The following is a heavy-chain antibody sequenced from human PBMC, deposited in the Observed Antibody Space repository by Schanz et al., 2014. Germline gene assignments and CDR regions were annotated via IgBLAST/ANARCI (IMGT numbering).Heavy chain of an antibody. CDR3: AKRNHDMQSLPLDY. CDR1: GFTFSDYY. Sequence: QVQLVESGGGLVKPGGSLRLSCAASGFTFSDYYMSWIRQAPGKGLEWVSYISSSGSTIYYADSVKGRFTISRDNSKNTLYLQMNSLSAEDTAVYYCAKRNHDMQSLPLDYWGQGTLVIVSS. D-gene: IGHD3-9*01. CDR2: ISSSGSTI. J-gene: IGHJ4*02. V-gene: IGHV3-11*01.